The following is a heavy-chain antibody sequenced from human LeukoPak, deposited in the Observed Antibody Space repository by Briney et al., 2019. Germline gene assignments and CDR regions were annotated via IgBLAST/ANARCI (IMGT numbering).Heavy chain of an antibody. Sequence: GGSLRLSCAASGFTFSRYEMNWVRQAPGKGLEGVSYISSSGSTIYYADSAKGRFTISRDNAKNSLNLQMNGLRAEDTAVYYCARGGFSSSWSKSWGQGTLVTVSS. CDR2: ISSSGSTI. CDR1: GFTFSRYE. D-gene: IGHD6-13*01. CDR3: ARGGFSSSWSKS. J-gene: IGHJ4*02. V-gene: IGHV3-48*03.